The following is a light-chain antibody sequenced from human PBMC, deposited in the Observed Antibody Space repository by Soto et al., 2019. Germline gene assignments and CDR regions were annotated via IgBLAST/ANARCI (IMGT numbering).Light chain of an antibody. V-gene: IGKV1-39*01. J-gene: IGKJ4*01. Sequence: DIQMTQSPSSLSASVGDRVTITCRASQSITTYLNWYQQKPGKAPRLLIYAESRLQSGVPSRFSGSGFGTDFTLTISSLQPEDFATYYCQQSYTTPPTFGGGTKVEIK. CDR1: QSITTY. CDR2: AES. CDR3: QQSYTTPPT.